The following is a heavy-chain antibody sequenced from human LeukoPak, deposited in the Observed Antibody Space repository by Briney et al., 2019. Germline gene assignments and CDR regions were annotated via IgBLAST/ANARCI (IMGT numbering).Heavy chain of an antibody. V-gene: IGHV3-9*01. CDR1: GFTFDDYA. CDR3: AKGARYSGSYYYYYGMYV. CDR2: ISWNSGII. Sequence: GGSLRLSCAASGFTFDDYAMHWVRQAPGKGLEWVSGISWNSGIIGSADSVKGRFTISRDNAKNSLYLQMNSLRAEDTALYYCAKGARYSGSYYYYYGMYVWAKGPRSPSP. J-gene: IGHJ6*02. D-gene: IGHD1-26*01.